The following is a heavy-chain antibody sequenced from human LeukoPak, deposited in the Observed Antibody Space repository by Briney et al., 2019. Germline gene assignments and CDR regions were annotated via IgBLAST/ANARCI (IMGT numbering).Heavy chain of an antibody. CDR1: RGSINSGGYY. D-gene: IGHD6-19*01. CDR3: ARDPTDSGLGDY. Sequence: SETLSLTCTVSRGSINSGGYYWTWIRQHPGKGLEWIGNIYYSGSTYYNPSLKSRLTMSIDTSKKQFSLKLSSVTAADTAVYYCARDPTDSGLGDYWGQGTLVTVSS. V-gene: IGHV4-31*03. J-gene: IGHJ4*02. CDR2: IYYSGST.